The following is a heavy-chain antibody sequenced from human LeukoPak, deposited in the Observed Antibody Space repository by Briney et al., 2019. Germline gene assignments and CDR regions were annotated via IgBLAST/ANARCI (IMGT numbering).Heavy chain of an antibody. Sequence: RPGGSLRLXCAASGFTLSSYAMRWVRQAPGKGLEWVSSISASGGSRNYADSLKGRFTISIDNSKNTVYLQMNSLRAEDTAVYYCAKVMKGSERLTMVRGVIIKTAGLYYMDVWGKGTTVTVSS. J-gene: IGHJ6*03. CDR1: GFTLSSYA. CDR2: ISASGGSR. D-gene: IGHD3-10*01. CDR3: AKVMKGSERLTMVRGVIIKTAGLYYMDV. V-gene: IGHV3-23*01.